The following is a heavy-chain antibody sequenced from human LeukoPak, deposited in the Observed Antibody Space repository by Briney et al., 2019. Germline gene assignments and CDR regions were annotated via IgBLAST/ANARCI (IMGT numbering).Heavy chain of an antibody. D-gene: IGHD3-22*01. CDR3: ASESGLGDSSGYYAIDY. Sequence: ASVKVSCKASGYTFTGYYMHWVRQAPGQGLEWMGWINPNSGGTNYAQKFQGRVTMTRDTSISTAYMELSRLRSDDTAVYYCASESGLGDSSGYYAIDYWGQGTLVTVSS. V-gene: IGHV1-2*02. J-gene: IGHJ4*02. CDR1: GYTFTGYY. CDR2: INPNSGGT.